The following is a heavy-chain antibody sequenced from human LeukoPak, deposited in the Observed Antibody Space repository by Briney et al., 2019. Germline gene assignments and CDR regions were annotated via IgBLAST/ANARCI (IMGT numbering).Heavy chain of an antibody. V-gene: IGHV3-7*01. J-gene: IGHJ4*02. CDR1: GFTFSSYG. CDR3: ARDQGAAGDY. Sequence: GGSLRLSCVGSGFTFSSYGMTWVRQAPGKGLEWVANINEDGSEKFYVDSVKGRFTISRDNAKKSVYLQMNSLIVEDTGLYYCARDQGAAGDYWGQGTLVTVSS. D-gene: IGHD6-13*01. CDR2: INEDGSEK.